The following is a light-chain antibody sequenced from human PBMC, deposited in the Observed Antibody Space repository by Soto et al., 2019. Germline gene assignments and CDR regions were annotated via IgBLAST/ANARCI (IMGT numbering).Light chain of an antibody. J-gene: IGKJ1*01. Sequence: DIQMTQSPSSLSASVGDRVTITCRASQTISRYLNWYQQRPGKAPNLLIYSASSLQSGVPSRFSGSGSGTDFTLTISCLQSEDFATYYCQQYNSYSEAFGQGTKVDIK. CDR1: QTISRY. CDR2: SAS. V-gene: IGKV1-39*01. CDR3: QQYNSYSEA.